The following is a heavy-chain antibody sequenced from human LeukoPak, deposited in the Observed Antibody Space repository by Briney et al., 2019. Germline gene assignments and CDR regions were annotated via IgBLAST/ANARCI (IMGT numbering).Heavy chain of an antibody. D-gene: IGHD4-23*01. J-gene: IGHJ4*02. Sequence: ALVKVSCKASGYTFTSYYMHWVRQAPGQGLEWMGIINPSGGSTSYAQKFQGRVTMTRDMSTSTVYMELSSLRSEDTAVYYCAREAAGQTTVVTNAFDYWGQGTLVTVSS. V-gene: IGHV1-46*01. CDR3: AREAAGQTTVVTNAFDY. CDR2: INPSGGST. CDR1: GYTFTSYY.